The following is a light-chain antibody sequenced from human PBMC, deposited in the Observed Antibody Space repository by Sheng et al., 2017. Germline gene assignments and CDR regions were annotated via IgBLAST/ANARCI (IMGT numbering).Light chain of an antibody. CDR3: QQYNNWPPYS. CDR1: QSISFN. V-gene: IGKV3-15*01. Sequence: EIVMTQSPATLSVSPGERATLSCRASQSISFNLAWYQQRPGQVPGLLIYGASTRVTGIPARFSGSGSGTEFTLTITSLQSEDSAVYYCQQYNNWPPYSFGQGTKLEIK. CDR2: GAS. J-gene: IGKJ2*03.